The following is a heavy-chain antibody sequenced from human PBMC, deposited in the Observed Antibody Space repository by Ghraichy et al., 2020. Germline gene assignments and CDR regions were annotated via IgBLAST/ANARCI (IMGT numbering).Heavy chain of an antibody. J-gene: IGHJ5*02. CDR3: ARGQPLLRYSSRLGANWFDP. V-gene: IGHV4-34*01. CDR1: GGSFSGYY. CDR2: INHSGST. Sequence: SETLSLTCAVYGGSFSGYYWSWIRQPPGKGLEWIGEINHSGSTNYNPSLKSRVTISVDTSKNQFSLKLSSVTAADTAVYYCARGQPLLRYSSRLGANWFDPWGQGTLVTVSS. D-gene: IGHD5-18*01.